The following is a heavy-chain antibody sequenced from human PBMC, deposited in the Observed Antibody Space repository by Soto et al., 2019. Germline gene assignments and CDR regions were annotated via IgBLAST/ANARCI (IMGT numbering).Heavy chain of an antibody. CDR1: GYIFTSFG. Sequence: QVQLVQSGAEVTRPGASVNVSCKAAGYIFTSFGISWVRQAPGHGLEWMGWISTYNGHTDYAQKVQGRVTMTTDTSTSTGYMELRDLRSDDTAVYYCARDPNSSGWYGGENWFDPWGQGTLVTVSS. V-gene: IGHV1-18*01. CDR3: ARDPNSSGWYGGENWFDP. CDR2: ISTYNGHT. J-gene: IGHJ5*02. D-gene: IGHD6-19*01.